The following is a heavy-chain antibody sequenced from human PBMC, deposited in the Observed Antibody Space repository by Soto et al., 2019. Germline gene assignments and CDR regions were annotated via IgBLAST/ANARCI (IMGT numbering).Heavy chain of an antibody. D-gene: IGHD2-2*01. Sequence: SETLSLTCAVYGGSFGGYYWSWIRQPPGKGLEWIGEINHSGSTNYNPSLKSRVTISVDTSKNQFSLKLSSVTAADTAVYYCARGDCSSTSCYVYYYYGMDVWGQGTTVTVSS. CDR3: ARGDCSSTSCYVYYYYGMDV. V-gene: IGHV4-34*01. CDR2: INHSGST. J-gene: IGHJ6*02. CDR1: GGSFGGYY.